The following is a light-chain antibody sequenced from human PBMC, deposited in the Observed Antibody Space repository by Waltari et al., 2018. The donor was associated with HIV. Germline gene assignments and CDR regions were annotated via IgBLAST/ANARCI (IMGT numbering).Light chain of an antibody. CDR1: SSYVWCYYP. CDR3: CSYAGNYTLV. CDR2: DVS. J-gene: IGLJ3*02. Sequence: QSALTQPPPVSGSPGPSVTIPCPGTSSYVWCYYPVSWYQQHPGKAPKFMIYDVSKRPSGVPDRFSGSKSGNTASLTISGLQAEDEADYYCCSYAGNYTLVFGGGTKLTVL. V-gene: IGLV2-11*01.